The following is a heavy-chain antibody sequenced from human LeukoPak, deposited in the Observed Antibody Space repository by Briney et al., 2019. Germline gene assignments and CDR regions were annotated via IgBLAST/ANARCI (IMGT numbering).Heavy chain of an antibody. CDR1: GFTFSNAW. Sequence: GGSLRLSCAASGFTFSNAWMSWVRQAPGKGLEWVGRIKSKTDGGTTDYAAPVKGRFTISRDDSKNTLYLQMNSLETEDTAVYYCARVSAITGATDALDFWGQGTMVTVSS. CDR3: ARVSAITGATDALDF. D-gene: IGHD1-20*01. J-gene: IGHJ3*01. V-gene: IGHV3-15*01. CDR2: IKSKTDGGTT.